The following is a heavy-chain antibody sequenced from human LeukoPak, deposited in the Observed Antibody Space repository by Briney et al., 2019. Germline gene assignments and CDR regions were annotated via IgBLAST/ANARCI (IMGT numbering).Heavy chain of an antibody. V-gene: IGHV1-46*01. CDR1: GYTFTSYY. D-gene: IGHD6-13*01. Sequence: GASVKVSCKASGYTFTSYYMHWVRQAPGQGLEWMGIINPSGGSTSYAQKFQGRVTMTRDTSTSTVYMELSSLRSEDTAVYYCARASLPYSSSWTYFDYWGQGTLVTVSS. CDR2: INPSGGST. CDR3: ARASLPYSSSWTYFDY. J-gene: IGHJ4*02.